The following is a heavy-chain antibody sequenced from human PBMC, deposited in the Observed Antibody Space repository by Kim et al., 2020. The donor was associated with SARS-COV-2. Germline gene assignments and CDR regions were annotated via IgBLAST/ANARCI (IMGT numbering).Heavy chain of an antibody. Sequence: GGSLRLSCAASGFTFRSDYMSWVRQAPGKGLKWVSIIYSSGNTYYADSVKGRFTISRDDSKSTVFLQMNSLRAEDTAIYYCARGNSDDHAFDIWSQGTMVAVSS. CDR2: IYSSGNT. V-gene: IGHV3-53*01. J-gene: IGHJ3*02. D-gene: IGHD1-26*01. CDR1: GFTFRSDY. CDR3: ARGNSDDHAFDI.